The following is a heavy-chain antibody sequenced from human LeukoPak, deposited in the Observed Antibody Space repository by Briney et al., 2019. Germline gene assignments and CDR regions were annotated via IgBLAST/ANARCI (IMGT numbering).Heavy chain of an antibody. CDR2: IIPICSTA. J-gene: IGHJ4*02. V-gene: IGHV1-69*05. CDR3: ARDGPPGDYILRY. Sequence: GSLVKVSCKPSGGIFTSYVISWVPQAPGYGLEWMERIIPICSTANYAHKCQGRVTITTDKSTSTAYMDLSSLRSADTAVYYCARDGPPGDYILRYWGQGTLVTVSS. CDR1: GGIFTSYV. D-gene: IGHD4-11*01.